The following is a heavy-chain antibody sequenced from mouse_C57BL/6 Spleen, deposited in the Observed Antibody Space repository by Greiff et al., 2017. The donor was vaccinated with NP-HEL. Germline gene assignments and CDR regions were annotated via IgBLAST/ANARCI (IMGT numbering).Heavy chain of an antibody. CDR2: IYPGDGDT. D-gene: IGHD1-1*01. CDR3: SPDYYGSSLVAY. CDR1: GYAFSSSW. Sequence: QVQLQQSGPELVKPGASVKISCKASGYAFSSSWMNWVKQRPGKGLEWIGRIYPGDGDTNYNGKFKGKATLTADKSSSTAYMQLSSLTSEDSAVYFCSPDYYGSSLVAYWGQGTLVTVSA. V-gene: IGHV1-82*01. J-gene: IGHJ3*01.